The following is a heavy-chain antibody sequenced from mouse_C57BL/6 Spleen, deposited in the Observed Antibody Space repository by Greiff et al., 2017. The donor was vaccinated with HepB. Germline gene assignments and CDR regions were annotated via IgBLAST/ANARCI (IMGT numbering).Heavy chain of an antibody. D-gene: IGHD2-10*01. Sequence: VQLQQSGPELVKPGASVKISCKASGYTFTDYYMNWVKQSHGKSLEWIGDINPNNGGTSYNQKFKGKATLTVDKSSSTAYMELRSLTSEDSAVYYCASLLLGFDYWGQGTTLTVSS. CDR1: GYTFTDYY. CDR3: ASLLLGFDY. CDR2: INPNNGGT. J-gene: IGHJ2*01. V-gene: IGHV1-26*01.